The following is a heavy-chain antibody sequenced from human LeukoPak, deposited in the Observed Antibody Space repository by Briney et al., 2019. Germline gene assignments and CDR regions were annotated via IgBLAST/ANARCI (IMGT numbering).Heavy chain of an antibody. J-gene: IGHJ5*02. D-gene: IGHD6-13*01. V-gene: IGHV3-48*03. CDR2: ISSSGSTI. CDR3: ARDGAYSSSSVWCDP. Sequence: PGGSLRLLCAASGFTFSSYVMNWVRQAPGKGLEWVSYISSSGSTIYYADSVKGRFTISRDNAKNSLYLQMNSLRAEDTAVYYCARDGAYSSSSVWCDPWGQGTLVTVSS. CDR1: GFTFSSYV.